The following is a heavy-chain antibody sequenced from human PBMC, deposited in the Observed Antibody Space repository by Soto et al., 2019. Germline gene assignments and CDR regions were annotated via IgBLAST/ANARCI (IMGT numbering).Heavy chain of an antibody. CDR2: ISAYNGNT. CDR1: GDAFESCG. Sequence: SAKACWEASGDAFESCGSSWARQSHRQGLEWMGWISAYNGNTNYAQKLQGRVTMTTDTSTSTAYMELRSLRSDDTAVYYCARDRGVRNYDFWSGYSLFAYWGQRTLVPVSS. J-gene: IGHJ4*02. CDR3: ARDRGVRNYDFWSGYSLFAY. D-gene: IGHD3-3*01. V-gene: IGHV1-18*01.